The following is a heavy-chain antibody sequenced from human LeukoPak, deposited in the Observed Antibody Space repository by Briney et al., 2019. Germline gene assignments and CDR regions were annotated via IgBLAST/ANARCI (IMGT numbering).Heavy chain of an antibody. V-gene: IGHV1-69*13. J-gene: IGHJ3*02. Sequence: SVKVSCKASGGTFSSYAISWVRQAPGQGLEWMGGIIPIFGTANYAQKFQGRVTITADESTSTAYMELSSLRSEDTAVDYCAREKKSWEWEPFRKGNMVAFDIWGQGTMVTVSS. D-gene: IGHD1-26*01. CDR2: IIPIFGTA. CDR3: AREKKSWEWEPFRKGNMVAFDI. CDR1: GGTFSSYA.